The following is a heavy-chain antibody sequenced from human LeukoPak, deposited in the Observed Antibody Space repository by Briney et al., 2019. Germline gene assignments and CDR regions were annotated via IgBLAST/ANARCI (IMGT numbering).Heavy chain of an antibody. CDR2: ISGYNGMT. CDR1: GYTLINYG. V-gene: IGHV1-18*01. D-gene: IGHD5-12*01. Sequence: ASVEVSCEATGYTLINYGFIWVRQAPGQGLEWVGWISGYNGMTKYAQKFQGRVTMTRDTSTRTAYMELRSLRSDDTAIYYCARANSAHDFGDYWGQGSLVTVSS. CDR3: ARANSAHDFGDY. J-gene: IGHJ4*02.